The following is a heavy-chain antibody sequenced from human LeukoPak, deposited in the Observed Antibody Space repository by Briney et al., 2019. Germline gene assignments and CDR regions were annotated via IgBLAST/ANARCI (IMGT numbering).Heavy chain of an antibody. D-gene: IGHD3-22*01. CDR1: GGSISSGGYS. Sequence: RASETLSLTCAVSGGSISSGGYSWSWIRQPPGKGLEWIGYIYHSGSTYYNPSLKSRVTISVDRSKNQFSLKLSSVTAADTAVYYCARGVGGYYSYYFDYWGQGTLVTVSS. V-gene: IGHV4-30-2*01. CDR3: ARGVGGYYSYYFDY. CDR2: IYHSGST. J-gene: IGHJ4*02.